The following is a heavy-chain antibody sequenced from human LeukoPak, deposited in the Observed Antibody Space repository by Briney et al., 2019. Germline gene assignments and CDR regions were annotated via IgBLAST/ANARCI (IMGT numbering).Heavy chain of an antibody. V-gene: IGHV4-39*01. CDR3: ARVVGGLFDY. J-gene: IGHJ4*02. Sequence: SETLSLTYTVSGGSISSSSYYWGWIRQPPGKGLEWIGSIYYSGSTYYNPSLKSRVTISVDTSKNQFSLKLSSVTAADTAVYYCARVVGGLFDYWGQGTLVTASS. CDR2: IYYSGST. CDR1: GGSISSSSYY. D-gene: IGHD2-15*01.